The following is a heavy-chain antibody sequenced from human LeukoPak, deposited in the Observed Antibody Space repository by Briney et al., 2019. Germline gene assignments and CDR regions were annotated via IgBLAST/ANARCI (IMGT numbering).Heavy chain of an antibody. D-gene: IGHD1-14*01. CDR2: IYYSGST. CDR1: GGSISSSSYY. V-gene: IGHV4-39*01. Sequence: PSETLSLTCTVSGGSISSSSYYWGWIRQPPGKGLEWIGSIYYSGSTYYNPSPKSRVTISVETSKNQFSLKLSSVTAADTAVYYCARQTEYYYYGMDVWGQGTTVTVSS. J-gene: IGHJ6*02. CDR3: ARQTEYYYYGMDV.